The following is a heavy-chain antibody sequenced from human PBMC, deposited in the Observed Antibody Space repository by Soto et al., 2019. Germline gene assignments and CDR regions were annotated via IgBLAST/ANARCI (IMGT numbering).Heavy chain of an antibody. D-gene: IGHD6-19*01. CDR2: IIPIFGTA. J-gene: IGHJ6*02. V-gene: IGHV1-69*01. Sequence: QAQLEQSGGEVKKPGSSVKVSCKASRVAFSKFIVTWVRQAPGLGLEWVGGIIPIFGTANYAQKFQGRVPITPDETTSTSYMEVNNLRSEDTAVYYCAKVRYSSPMGYYYGMDVWGQGTTVTVSS. CDR3: AKVRYSSPMGYYYGMDV. CDR1: RVAFSKFI.